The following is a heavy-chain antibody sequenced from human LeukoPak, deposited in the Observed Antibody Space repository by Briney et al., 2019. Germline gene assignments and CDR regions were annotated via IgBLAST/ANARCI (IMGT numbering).Heavy chain of an antibody. CDR2: IYPGDSDT. D-gene: IGHD3-22*01. V-gene: IGHV5-51*01. Sequence: GESLKISCKVSGHSVYNYWIGWVRQMPGKGLEWMGIIYPGDSDTRYGPSFQGQVTISADKSITTAYLQWSSLKASDTAIYYCARLNYYDSSGSKFDPWGQGTLVTVSS. CDR3: ARLNYYDSSGSKFDP. J-gene: IGHJ5*02. CDR1: GHSVYNYW.